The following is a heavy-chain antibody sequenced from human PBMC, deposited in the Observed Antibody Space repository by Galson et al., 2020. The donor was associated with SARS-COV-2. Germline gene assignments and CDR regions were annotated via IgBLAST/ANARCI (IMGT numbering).Heavy chain of an antibody. J-gene: IGHJ4*02. CDR2: VHQSGST. CDR3: GRIRRSYYDSGSYYRDDY. D-gene: IGHD3-10*01. CDR1: GESFSNYF. V-gene: IGHV4-34*01. Sequence: PSETLSLTCAVYGESFSNYFWGWIRQPPGKGLEWIGEVHQSGSTSQNPSLKSRVTISADTSENQFSLKLNSVTAADTAVYYCGRIRRSYYDSGSYYRDDYWGQGTLVTVSS.